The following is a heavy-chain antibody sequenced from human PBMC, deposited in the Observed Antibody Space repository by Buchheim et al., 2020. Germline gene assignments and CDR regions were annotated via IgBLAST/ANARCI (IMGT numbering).Heavy chain of an antibody. CDR1: GFTFSDHG. CDR3: ARSFSYWSGNWFDT. V-gene: IGHV3-33*01. D-gene: IGHD1-26*01. J-gene: IGHJ5*02. CDR2: IWDDGSYK. Sequence: QVQLVESGGGVVQPGTSLRVSCVASGFTFSDHGIHWVRQAPGKGLEWLAIIWDDGSYKKYIDSVKGRFTISRDNAKKSVFLGMNSLRDEDTGVYFCARSFSYWSGNWFDTWGQGT.